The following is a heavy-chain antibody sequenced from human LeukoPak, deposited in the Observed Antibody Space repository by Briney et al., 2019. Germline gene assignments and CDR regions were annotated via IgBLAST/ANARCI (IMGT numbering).Heavy chain of an antibody. Sequence: GGSLRLSCAASGFTFSSYWMHWVRQAPGKGLVWVSRINSDGSWTSYADSMKGRFTISKDNAKNTVYLQMNSLRAEDTAVYYCVSFYETYWGRGTLVTVSS. CDR2: INSDGSWT. V-gene: IGHV3-74*01. CDR1: GFTFSSYW. J-gene: IGHJ4*02. D-gene: IGHD2/OR15-2a*01. CDR3: VSFYETY.